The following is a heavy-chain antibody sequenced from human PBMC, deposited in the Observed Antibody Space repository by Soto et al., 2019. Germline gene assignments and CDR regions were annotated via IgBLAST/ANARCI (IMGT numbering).Heavy chain of an antibody. V-gene: IGHV1-18*01. D-gene: IGHD3-3*01. CDR1: GYTFTSYG. Sequence: QVQLVQSGAEVKKPGASVKVSCKASGYTFTSYGISWVRQAPGQGREWMGWISAYNGNTNYAQKLQGRVTMTTDTSTSTAYMELRSLRSDDTAVYYCARVGVYTIFGVVTENWFDPWGQGTLVTVSS. CDR2: ISAYNGNT. J-gene: IGHJ5*02. CDR3: ARVGVYTIFGVVTENWFDP.